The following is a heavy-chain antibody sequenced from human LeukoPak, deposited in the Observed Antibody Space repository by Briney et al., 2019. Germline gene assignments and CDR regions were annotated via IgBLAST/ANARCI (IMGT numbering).Heavy chain of an antibody. Sequence: GESLKISCKGSGYSFTNYWIGWVCQMPGRGLEWVGIMYPGNSDTRYSPSFQGQVTISADKSITTAYLQWSSLKASDTAMYYCARQGISPGSWYYSDYWGQGTLVTVSS. CDR3: ARQGISPGSWYYSDY. D-gene: IGHD6-13*01. CDR1: GYSFTNYW. V-gene: IGHV5-51*01. CDR2: MYPGNSDT. J-gene: IGHJ4*02.